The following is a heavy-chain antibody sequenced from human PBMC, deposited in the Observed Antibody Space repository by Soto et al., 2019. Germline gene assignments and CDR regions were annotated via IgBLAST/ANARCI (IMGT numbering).Heavy chain of an antibody. Sequence: QVQLVESGGGLVEPGGSLRLSCAASGFSVGDNYMTWIRQAPGKGLEWLSYSSSSGGYTNYADSVKGRFTISRDNAKNSLYLQMDSLRAEDTAVYFCARCSGWRHVFTFDYGLDVWGQGTTVTVSS. D-gene: IGHD3-16*01. CDR2: SSSSGGYT. V-gene: IGHV3-11*06. J-gene: IGHJ6*02. CDR1: GFSVGDNY. CDR3: ARCSGWRHVFTFDYGLDV.